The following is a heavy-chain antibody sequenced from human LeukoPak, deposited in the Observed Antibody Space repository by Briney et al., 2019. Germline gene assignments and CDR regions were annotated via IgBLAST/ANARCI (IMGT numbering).Heavy chain of an antibody. V-gene: IGHV3-33*01. CDR1: GFTFNSYG. CDR2: IWYDGSNK. J-gene: IGHJ1*01. Sequence: GGSLRLSCAASGFTFNSYGMHWVRQAPGKGLEWVAVIWYDGSNKYYADSVKGRFTISRDNSKNTLYLQMNSLRAEDTAVYYCAREGSSLDFQHWGQGTLVTVSS. CDR3: AREGSSLDFQH. D-gene: IGHD6-19*01.